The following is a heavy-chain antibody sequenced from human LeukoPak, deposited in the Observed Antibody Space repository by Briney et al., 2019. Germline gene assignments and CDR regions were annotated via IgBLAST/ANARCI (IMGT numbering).Heavy chain of an antibody. V-gene: IGHV4-39*01. CDR1: GGSISSSRYY. Sequence: SETLSLTCTVSGGSISSSRYYWGWIRQPPGKGLEWIGSIYYSGSTYYNPSLKSRVTISVDTSKNQFSLKLSSVTAADTAVYYCARIWFGESYNWFDPWGQGTLVTVSS. D-gene: IGHD3-10*01. CDR3: ARIWFGESYNWFDP. CDR2: IYYSGST. J-gene: IGHJ5*02.